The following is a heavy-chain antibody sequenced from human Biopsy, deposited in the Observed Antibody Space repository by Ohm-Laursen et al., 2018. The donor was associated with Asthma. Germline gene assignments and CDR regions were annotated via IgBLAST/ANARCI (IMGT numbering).Heavy chain of an antibody. D-gene: IGHD4-17*01. Sequence: SLRLSCTAAGFTLSSYAIHWVRQAPGKGLEWVSVISSGGTIDYADSVKGRFTISRNISTNTVYLQMDSLSADDTAEYYCAKVGHGYGDYVGYLDPWGQGTLVTVSS. CDR3: AKVGHGYGDYVGYLDP. J-gene: IGHJ5*02. CDR1: GFTLSSYA. CDR2: ISSGGTI. V-gene: IGHV3-23*01.